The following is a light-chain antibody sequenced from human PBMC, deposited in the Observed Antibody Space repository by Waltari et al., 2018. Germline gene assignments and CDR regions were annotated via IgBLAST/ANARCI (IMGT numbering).Light chain of an antibody. Sequence: DIQMTQSPPSLSASVGDRVTITCRASQGISSYLSWYQQKPGKAPNLLIYAASSLQSGVPSRFSGSGSGTDFTLTISSLQPEDFATYYCQQSYSTPLTFGGGTKVEIK. V-gene: IGKV1-39*01. CDR2: AAS. J-gene: IGKJ4*01. CDR3: QQSYSTPLT. CDR1: QGISSY.